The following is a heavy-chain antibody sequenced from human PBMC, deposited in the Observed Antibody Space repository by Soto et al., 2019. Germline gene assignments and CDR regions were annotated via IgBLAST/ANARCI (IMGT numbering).Heavy chain of an antibody. CDR3: VRDNYYYGMDV. J-gene: IGHJ6*02. CDR2: INNAGTT. Sequence: EEQLVESGGTLVQPGGSLRLSCAASGFDASVNYMTWVRQGPGKGLEWVSVINNAGTTFYADSVKGRFTISRDNFKNTLYLQMNSLRVEDTAMYYCVRDNYYYGMDVWGQGTAVTVSS. CDR1: GFDASVNY. V-gene: IGHV3-66*01.